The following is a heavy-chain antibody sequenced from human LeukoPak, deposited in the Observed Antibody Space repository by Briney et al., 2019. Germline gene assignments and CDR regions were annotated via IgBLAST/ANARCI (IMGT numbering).Heavy chain of an antibody. D-gene: IGHD6-13*01. CDR1: GGTFSSYA. J-gene: IGHJ6*03. Sequence: GASVNVSCKASGGTFSSYAISWVRQAPGQGLEWMGGIIPIFGTANYAQKFQGRVTITADESTSTAYMELSSLRSEDTAVYYCAARLSYSSSWDYYYYMDVWGKGTTVTVSS. V-gene: IGHV1-69*13. CDR2: IIPIFGTA. CDR3: AARLSYSSSWDYYYYMDV.